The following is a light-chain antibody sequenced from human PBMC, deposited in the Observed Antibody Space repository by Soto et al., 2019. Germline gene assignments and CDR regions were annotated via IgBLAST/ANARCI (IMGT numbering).Light chain of an antibody. CDR1: SSNIGSNY. CDR3: AAWDDSLSGVV. Sequence: QTVVTQPPSASGTPGQRVTVSCSGSSSNIGSNYVYWYQHLPGTAPKLLIYRNNQRPSGFPDRFSGSKSGTSASPAISGLRSEDEADYYCAAWDDSLSGVVFGGGTQLTVL. CDR2: RNN. V-gene: IGLV1-47*01. J-gene: IGLJ2*01.